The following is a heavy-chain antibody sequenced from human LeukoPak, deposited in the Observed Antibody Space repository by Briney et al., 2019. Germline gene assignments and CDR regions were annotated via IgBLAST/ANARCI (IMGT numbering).Heavy chain of an antibody. D-gene: IGHD3-3*01. CDR1: GGTFSSYA. CDR2: IIPILGIA. CDR3: ARDGNFWSGYHDY. V-gene: IGHV1-69*04. Sequence: SVKVSCKASGGTFSSYAISWVRQAPGQGLEWMGRIIPILGIANYAQKFQGRVTITADKSTSTAYMELSSLRSEDTAVYYCARDGNFWSGYHDYWGQGTLVTVSS. J-gene: IGHJ4*02.